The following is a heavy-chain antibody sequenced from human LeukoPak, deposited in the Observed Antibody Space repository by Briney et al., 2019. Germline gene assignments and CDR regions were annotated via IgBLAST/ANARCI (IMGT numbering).Heavy chain of an antibody. J-gene: IGHJ6*02. CDR1: GGSISDYS. CDR3: ARISAGRYGMDV. Sequence: SETLSLTCTVSGGSISDYSWTWVRQPPGRGLEWIGYVYYTGSTYYNPSLKSRVTISPDTSKNQFSLKVSSVTAADTAVYYCARISAGRYGMDVWGQGTTVTVSS. CDR2: VYYTGST. D-gene: IGHD6-6*01. V-gene: IGHV4-59*06.